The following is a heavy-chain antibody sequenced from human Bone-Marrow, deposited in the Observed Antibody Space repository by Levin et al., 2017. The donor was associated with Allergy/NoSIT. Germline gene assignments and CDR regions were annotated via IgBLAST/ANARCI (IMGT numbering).Heavy chain of an antibody. D-gene: IGHD4-23*01. CDR1: GGALGNYA. J-gene: IGHJ2*01. Sequence: SVKVSCKASGGALGNYAISWVRQAPGQGLEWMGGIIPPLGTLEYAQKFLGRVTITADKSTDTVYMDLRGLRSADTAVYYFAGHVEGYGGKDAGLDWYFDLWGRGSLVTVSS. V-gene: IGHV1-69*10. CDR2: IIPPLGTL. CDR3: AGHVEGYGGKDAGLDWYFDL.